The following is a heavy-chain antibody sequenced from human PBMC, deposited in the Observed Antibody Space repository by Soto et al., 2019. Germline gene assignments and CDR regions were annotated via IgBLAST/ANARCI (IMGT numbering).Heavy chain of an antibody. Sequence: SKTLSLTCTVSGGSISSYYWSWIRQPPGKGLEWIGYIYYSGSTNYNPSLKSRVTISVDTSKNQFSLKLSPVTAADTAVYYYARADYDILNGYYTSSYFDYWGQGTLVTASS. D-gene: IGHD3-9*01. CDR1: GGSISSYY. CDR2: IYYSGST. J-gene: IGHJ4*02. V-gene: IGHV4-59*01. CDR3: ARADYDILNGYYTSSYFDY.